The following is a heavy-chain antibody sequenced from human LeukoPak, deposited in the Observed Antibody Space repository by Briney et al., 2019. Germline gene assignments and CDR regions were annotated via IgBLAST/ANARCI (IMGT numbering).Heavy chain of an antibody. Sequence: GGSLRLSCAASGFIFSNYWMSWVRQTPGKGLEWVANIKQDGSDKYYVDSVKGRFTISRDNAKNSLYLQMNSLRAEDTAVYYCAREERILEWLFPMDVWGKGTTVTVSS. CDR2: IKQDGSDK. D-gene: IGHD3-3*01. CDR3: AREERILEWLFPMDV. CDR1: GFIFSNYW. V-gene: IGHV3-7*01. J-gene: IGHJ6*03.